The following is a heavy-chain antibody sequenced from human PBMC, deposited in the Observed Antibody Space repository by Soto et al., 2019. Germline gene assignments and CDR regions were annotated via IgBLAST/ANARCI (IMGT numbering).Heavy chain of an antibody. CDR2: IYPGDSDA. V-gene: IGHV5-51*01. D-gene: IGHD4-4*01. CDR1: GYRFTSYW. Sequence: HGESLKISCKGSGYRFTSYWIAWVRQMPGKGLEWMGIIYPGDSDARYSPSFQGQVTISVDKSISTAYLQWSSLKASGTAIYYCARQLGHDYINNWFDPWGQGTLVTVS. J-gene: IGHJ5*02. CDR3: ARQLGHDYINNWFDP.